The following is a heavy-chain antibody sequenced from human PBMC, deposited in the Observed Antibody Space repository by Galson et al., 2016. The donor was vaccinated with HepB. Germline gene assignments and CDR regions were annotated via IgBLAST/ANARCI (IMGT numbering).Heavy chain of an antibody. CDR2: ISYDGSNK. Sequence: SLRLSCAASRFTFSNYAMHWVRQAPGKGLEWVAIISYDGSNKYYADSVKGRFTISRDNSKNTLNLQMNSLRAEDTAVYFCARDTYDLWGGYYYYYMDVWGKGITVTVSS. D-gene: IGHD3-3*01. V-gene: IGHV3-30-3*01. J-gene: IGHJ6*03. CDR1: RFTFSNYA. CDR3: ARDTYDLWGGYYYYYMDV.